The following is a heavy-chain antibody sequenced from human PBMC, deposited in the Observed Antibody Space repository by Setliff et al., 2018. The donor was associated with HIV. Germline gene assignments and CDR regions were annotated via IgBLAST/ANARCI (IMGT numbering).Heavy chain of an antibody. CDR1: GGPISSNN. CDR2: FYSSRSN. V-gene: IGHV4-4*07. J-gene: IGHJ3*01. CDR3: ARHPGSTSNWYKGAFDF. Sequence: SETLSLTCAVSGGPISSNNWWSWIRQPAGKGLEWMGRFYSSRSNSYNPSLKSRVTISVDTSKNQFSLKLSSVTAADTAMYYCARHPGSTSNWYKGAFDFWGQGRMVTVSS. D-gene: IGHD6-13*01.